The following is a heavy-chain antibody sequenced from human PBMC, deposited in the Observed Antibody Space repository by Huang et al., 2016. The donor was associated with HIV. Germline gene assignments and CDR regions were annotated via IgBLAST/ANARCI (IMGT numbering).Heavy chain of an antibody. CDR3: ATKTAAMDI. D-gene: IGHD1-7*01. J-gene: IGHJ6*02. CDR2: IKQDESEK. Sequence: VESGGRLVQPGGSIRLSCVGSTFTFGVYWMSWVRQSPGKGLEWVDNIKQDESEKYYVESVKGRFNISRDNAKKVLFLEMNNVRVEDTATYYCATKTAAMDIWGQGTTVTVS. CDR1: TFTFGVYW. V-gene: IGHV3-7*01.